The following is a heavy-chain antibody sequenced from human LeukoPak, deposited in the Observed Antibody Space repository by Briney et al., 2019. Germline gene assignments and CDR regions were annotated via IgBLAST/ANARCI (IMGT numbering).Heavy chain of an antibody. V-gene: IGHV3-21*01. J-gene: IGHJ4*02. CDR3: ARDYSPEYYYDSSGHPDY. CDR1: GFTFSSYS. Sequence: GGSLRLSCEVSGFTFSSYSMNWVRQAPGKGLEWVSSISSSSSYIYYADSVKGRFTISRDNAKNSLYLQMNSLRAEDTAVYYCARDYSPEYYYDSSGHPDYWGQGTLVTVSS. D-gene: IGHD3-22*01. CDR2: ISSSSSYI.